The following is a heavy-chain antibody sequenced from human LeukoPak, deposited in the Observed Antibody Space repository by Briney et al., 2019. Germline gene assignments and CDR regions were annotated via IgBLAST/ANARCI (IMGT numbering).Heavy chain of an antibody. CDR1: GYTLTELS. CDR3: ATERKRGLGATYYYGSGSYSFDY. D-gene: IGHD3-10*01. CDR2: FDPEDGET. V-gene: IGHV1-24*01. Sequence: GASVKVSCKVSGYTLTELSMHWVRQAPGKGLEWMGGFDPEDGETIYAQKFQGRVTMTEDTSTDTAYMELSSLRSEDTAVYYCATERKRGLGATYYYGSGSYSFDYWGQGTLVTVSS. J-gene: IGHJ4*02.